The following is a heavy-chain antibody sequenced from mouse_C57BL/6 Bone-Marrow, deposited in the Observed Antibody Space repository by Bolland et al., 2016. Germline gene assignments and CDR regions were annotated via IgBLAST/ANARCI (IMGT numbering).Heavy chain of an antibody. CDR2: IFPGSGST. J-gene: IGHJ3*01. Sequence: IFPGSGSTYYNEKFKGKATLTVDTSSSTAYMQLSSLTSADSAVYFCARVFSYWGQGTLV. V-gene: IGHV1-56*01. CDR3: ARVFSY.